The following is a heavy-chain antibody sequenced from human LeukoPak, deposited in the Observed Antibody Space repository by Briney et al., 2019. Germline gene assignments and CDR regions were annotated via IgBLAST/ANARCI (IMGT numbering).Heavy chain of an antibody. CDR3: ARDMGAPDYGSYSVDY. D-gene: IGHD4-23*01. Sequence: SETLSLTCTVSGGSVSSGSYYWSWIRQPPGRGLEWIAYIHYSGSAAYNPSLKSRVTISRDMSTNQFSLKMTSVTATDTAVYFCARDMGAPDYGSYSVDYWGQGTLVTVSS. CDR2: IHYSGSA. V-gene: IGHV4-61*01. CDR1: GGSVSSGSYY. J-gene: IGHJ4*02.